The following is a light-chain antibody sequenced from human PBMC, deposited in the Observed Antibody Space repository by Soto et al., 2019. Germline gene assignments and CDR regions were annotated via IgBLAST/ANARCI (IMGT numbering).Light chain of an antibody. Sequence: EIVLTQSPATLSLSPGERAALSCSASQSVSSYLAWYQQKPGQAPRLLIYDAFKRATGIPARFSGSGSGTDFTLIISRLEPGDFAVYYCQQRSNWPSTFGGGTKVEVK. CDR3: QQRSNWPST. CDR1: QSVSSY. CDR2: DAF. V-gene: IGKV3-11*01. J-gene: IGKJ4*01.